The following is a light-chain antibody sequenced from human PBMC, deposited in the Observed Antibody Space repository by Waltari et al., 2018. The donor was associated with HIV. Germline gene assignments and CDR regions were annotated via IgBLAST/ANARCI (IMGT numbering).Light chain of an antibody. V-gene: IGLV2-8*01. CDR3: SSYAGSNNYVV. CDR2: EVT. CDR1: SSDGGGYNY. J-gene: IGLJ2*01. Sequence: QSALTQPPSASGSPGPPVPIPCTGTSSDGGGYNYVPWYQQYPGKAPKLMIYEVTKRPSGVPDRFSGSKSGNTASLTVSGLQAEDEADYYCSSYAGSNNYVVFGGGTRLTVL.